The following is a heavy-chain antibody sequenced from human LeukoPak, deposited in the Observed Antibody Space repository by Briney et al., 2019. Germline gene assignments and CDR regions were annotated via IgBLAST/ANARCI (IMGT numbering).Heavy chain of an antibody. J-gene: IGHJ3*02. Sequence: GASVKVSCKASGYTFTSYGISWVRQAPGQGLEWMGWISAYNGNTNYAQKLQGRVTMTTDTSTSTAYMELRSLRSDDTAVYYCAKDLSSGWPDAFDIWGQGTMVTVSS. CDR2: ISAYNGNT. CDR3: AKDLSSGWPDAFDI. D-gene: IGHD6-19*01. CDR1: GYTFTSYG. V-gene: IGHV1-18*01.